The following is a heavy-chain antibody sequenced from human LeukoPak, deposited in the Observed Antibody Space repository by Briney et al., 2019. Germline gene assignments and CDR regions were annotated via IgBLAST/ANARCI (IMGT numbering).Heavy chain of an antibody. CDR3: ARDGSGSYLDY. Sequence: PGGSLRLSCAASGFTFSSYWMSWVRQAPGKGLEWVANIKQDGSEKYYVDSVKGRFIISRDNAKNSLYLQMNSLRAEDTAVYYCARDGSGSYLDYWGQGTLVTVSS. CDR1: GFTFSSYW. V-gene: IGHV3-7*01. CDR2: IKQDGSEK. D-gene: IGHD3-10*01. J-gene: IGHJ4*02.